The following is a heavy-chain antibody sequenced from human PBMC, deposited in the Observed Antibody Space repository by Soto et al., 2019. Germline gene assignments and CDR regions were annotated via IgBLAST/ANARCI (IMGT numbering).Heavy chain of an antibody. Sequence: GGSLRLSCAVSGFTFSRYSMNWVRQAPGKGLEWVSSVSSSSSYIYYGDSVKGRFSISRDNAKNSLYLQMNSLRAEDTAVYYCARDRGYRYGYFDYWGQGTLVTVSS. D-gene: IGHD5-18*01. V-gene: IGHV3-21*01. CDR2: VSSSSSYI. CDR3: ARDRGYRYGYFDY. CDR1: GFTFSRYS. J-gene: IGHJ4*02.